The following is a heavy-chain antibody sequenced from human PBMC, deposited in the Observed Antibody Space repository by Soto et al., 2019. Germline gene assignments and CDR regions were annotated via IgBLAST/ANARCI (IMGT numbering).Heavy chain of an antibody. CDR3: ATHMTTVGYGYVMDV. J-gene: IGHJ6*02. V-gene: IGHV1-69*12. CDR2: IIPIFGTA. CDR1: GGTFSSYA. D-gene: IGHD4-4*01. Sequence: QVQLVQSGAEVKKPGSSVTVSCKASGGTFSSYAISWVRQAPGQGLEWMGGIIPIFGTADYAQKFQGRVTITADESTSTGYMELSSLRSEDTAVYYCATHMTTVGYGYVMDVWGQGTTVTVSS.